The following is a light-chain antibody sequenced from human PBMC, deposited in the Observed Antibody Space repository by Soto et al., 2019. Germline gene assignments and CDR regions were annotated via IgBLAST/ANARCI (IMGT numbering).Light chain of an antibody. Sequence: GDRVTITCRASQGIRSALGWYQQKPGKVPKLLIYAASTLQSGVPSRFSGSGFGTDFTLTINSLQPEDFATYYCLLDYAYFWAFGQGTKVDNK. V-gene: IGKV1-6*02. J-gene: IGKJ1*01. CDR3: LLDYAYFWA. CDR1: QGIRSA. CDR2: AAS.